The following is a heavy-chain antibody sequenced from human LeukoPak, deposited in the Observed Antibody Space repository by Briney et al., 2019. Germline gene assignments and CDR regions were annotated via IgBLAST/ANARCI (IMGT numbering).Heavy chain of an antibody. V-gene: IGHV3-23*01. D-gene: IGHD6-19*01. CDR1: GFTFSSYA. J-gene: IGHJ4*02. CDR3: GGGGGGRIAVAGTSNGGFDY. CDR2: ISGSGGST. Sequence: PGGSLRLSCAASGFTFSSYAMSWVRQAPGKGLEWVSAISGSGGSTYYADSVKGRFTISRDSSKNTLYLQMNSVGAEDGAVYYGGGGGGGRIAVAGTSNGGFDYWGQGTLVTVSS.